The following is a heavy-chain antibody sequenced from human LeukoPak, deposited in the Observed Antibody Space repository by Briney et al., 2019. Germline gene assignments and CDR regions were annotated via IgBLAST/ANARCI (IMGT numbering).Heavy chain of an antibody. CDR2: IYYSGST. D-gene: IGHD3-10*01. V-gene: IGHV4-39*01. CDR1: GGSISSSSYD. CDR3: VRDSGSYVDY. J-gene: IGHJ4*02. Sequence: SDTLSLTCTVSGGSISSSSYDWGWIRQPPGKGLEWIGSIYYSGSTYYNPSLKSRVTISVDTSKNQFSLQLSSVPAADTAVYYCVRDSGSYVDYWGQGTLVTVSS.